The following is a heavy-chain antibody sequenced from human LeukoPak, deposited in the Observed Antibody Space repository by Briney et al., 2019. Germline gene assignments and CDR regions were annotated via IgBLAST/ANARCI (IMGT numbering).Heavy chain of an antibody. Sequence: GGSLRLSCTASGFTFSSYAMNWVRQAPGKGLEWVSGIGAGGTFTYYADSVKGRFTISRDNSRNTLYLQMNSLLVYGQAVYYCAKELDYTAYGYYFDYWGQGTLVTVSS. J-gene: IGHJ4*02. CDR3: AKELDYTAYGYYFDY. D-gene: IGHD4-11*01. V-gene: IGHV3-23*01. CDR2: IGAGGTFT. CDR1: GFTFSSYA.